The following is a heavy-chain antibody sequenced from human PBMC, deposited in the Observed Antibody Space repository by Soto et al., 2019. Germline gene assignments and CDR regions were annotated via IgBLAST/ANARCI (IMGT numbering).Heavy chain of an antibody. J-gene: IGHJ5*02. CDR2: ISSSGSTI. V-gene: IGHV3-48*03. CDR1: GFTFSSYE. Sequence: EVQLVESGGGLVQPGGSLRLSCAASGFTFSSYEMNWVRQAPGKGLEWVSYISSSGSTIYYADSVKGRFTISRDNAKNSLYLQMNSLRAEYTAVYYCAREYALGWFDPWGQGTLVTVSS. D-gene: IGHD2-2*01. CDR3: AREYALGWFDP.